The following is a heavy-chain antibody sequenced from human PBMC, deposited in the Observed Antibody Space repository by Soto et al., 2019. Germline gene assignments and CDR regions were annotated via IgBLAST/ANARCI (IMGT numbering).Heavy chain of an antibody. Sequence: QVQLQESGPGLVKPSETLSLTCTVSGDSISSYYWSWIRQPPGKGLEWIGDISYSGSTNQNPSLKRRVTISLDTSKSQFSLKLSSVTAADTAVYYCARGYCSGGRCPKLWYFDLWGRGTLVTVSS. V-gene: IGHV4-59*01. D-gene: IGHD2-15*01. J-gene: IGHJ2*01. CDR3: ARGYCSGGRCPKLWYFDL. CDR2: ISYSGST. CDR1: GDSISSYY.